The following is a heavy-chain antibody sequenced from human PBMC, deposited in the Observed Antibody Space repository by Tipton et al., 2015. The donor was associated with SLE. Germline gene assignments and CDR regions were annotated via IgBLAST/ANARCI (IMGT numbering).Heavy chain of an antibody. D-gene: IGHD3/OR15-3a*01. J-gene: IGHJ5*02. CDR1: GGSFNNYA. Sequence: QVQLVQSGAEVKKPGASVKVSCKASGGSFNNYAIIWVRQAPGQGLEWMGGIIPIFGEANYAQKFQGRVTITTDESTTTAYMEPSSLRSDDTAVYYCARGGHYDFWTASGFDPWGQGTLVTVSP. CDR2: IIPIFGEA. V-gene: IGHV1-69*01. CDR3: ARGGHYDFWTASGFDP.